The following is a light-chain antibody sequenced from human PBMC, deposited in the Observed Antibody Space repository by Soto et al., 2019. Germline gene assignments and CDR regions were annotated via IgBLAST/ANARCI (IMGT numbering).Light chain of an antibody. Sequence: EIVMTQSPATLSVSPGERATLSCRASQSVSSNLAWYQQKPGQAPRLLIYSASTRATGIPARFSGSGSGTELTLTISSLQSEDFAVNYCQQYNNWPPWTFGQGTKVEIK. CDR3: QQYNNWPPWT. J-gene: IGKJ1*01. CDR1: QSVSSN. V-gene: IGKV3-15*01. CDR2: SAS.